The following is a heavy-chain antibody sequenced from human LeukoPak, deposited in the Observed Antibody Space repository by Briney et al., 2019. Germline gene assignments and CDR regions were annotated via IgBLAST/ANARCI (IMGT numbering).Heavy chain of an antibody. CDR2: ISYDGSNK. Sequence: GRSLRLSCAASGFTFSSYAMHWVRQAPGKGLEWVAVISYDGSNKYYADSVKGRFTISRDNAKNSLYLQMNSLRAEDTALYYCAKGKYSYINGHFDYWGQGTLVTVSS. D-gene: IGHD5-18*01. J-gene: IGHJ4*02. V-gene: IGHV3-30-3*01. CDR1: GFTFSSYA. CDR3: AKGKYSYINGHFDY.